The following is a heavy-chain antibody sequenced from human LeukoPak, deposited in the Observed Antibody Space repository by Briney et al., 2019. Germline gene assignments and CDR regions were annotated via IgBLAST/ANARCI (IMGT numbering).Heavy chain of an antibody. J-gene: IGHJ4*02. CDR1: GIPFGDYY. CDR3: AAGTAADY. Sequence: GGSLRLSCVVSGIPFGDYYMNWIRQAPGKGLEWLSYISSSSSYTDYADSVKGRFTISRDNAKNSLYLQMDSLTVDDTAVYYCAAGTAADYWGQGTQVTVSS. D-gene: IGHD6-13*01. CDR2: ISSSSSYT. V-gene: IGHV3-11*03.